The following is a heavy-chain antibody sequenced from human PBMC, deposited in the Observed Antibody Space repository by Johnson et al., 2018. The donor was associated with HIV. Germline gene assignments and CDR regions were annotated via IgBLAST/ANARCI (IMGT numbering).Heavy chain of an antibody. J-gene: IGHJ3*02. CDR1: GFTFSSYW. CDR3: ASDPVPATIRAFDI. V-gene: IGHV3-7*01. CDR2: IKQDGSEK. Sequence: VQLVESGGGLVQPGGSLRLSCAASGFTFSSYWMSWVRQAPGKGLEWVANIKQDGSEKYYVDSVKGRFTISRDNAKNSLYLQMNSLRAEDTAVYYFASDPVPATIRAFDIWGQVTMVTVSP. D-gene: IGHD2-2*01.